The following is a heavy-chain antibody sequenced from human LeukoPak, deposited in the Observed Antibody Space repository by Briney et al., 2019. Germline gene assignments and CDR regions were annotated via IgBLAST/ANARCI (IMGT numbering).Heavy chain of an antibody. CDR1: GFTVSSNY. D-gene: IGHD2-15*01. CDR2: IYNSGGT. Sequence: GGSLRLSCAVSGFTVSSNYMSWVRQAPGKGLEWVSVIYNSGGTYYADSVKGRSTISRDNSKNTLYLQMNSLRAEDTAVYYCARDVRYCSGGSCSSWGPGTLVTVSS. V-gene: IGHV3-53*01. CDR3: ARDVRYCSGGSCSS. J-gene: IGHJ4*02.